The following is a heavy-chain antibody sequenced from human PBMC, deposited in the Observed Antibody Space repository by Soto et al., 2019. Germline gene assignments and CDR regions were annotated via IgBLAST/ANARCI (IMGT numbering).Heavy chain of an antibody. CDR2: IIPIFGTA. CDR3: ARDNRDWGSSDPLDY. CDR1: GGTFSSYA. D-gene: IGHD3-16*01. J-gene: IGHJ4*02. Sequence: QVQLVQSGAEVKKPGSSVKVSCQASGGTFSSYAISWVRQAPGQGLEWMGGIIPIFGTANYAQKFQRRVTITADESTSTAYMELSSLRSDDTAVYYCARDNRDWGSSDPLDYWGQGTLVTVSS. V-gene: IGHV1-69*01.